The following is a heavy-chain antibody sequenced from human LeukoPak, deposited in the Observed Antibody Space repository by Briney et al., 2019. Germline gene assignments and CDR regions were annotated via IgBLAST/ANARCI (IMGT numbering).Heavy chain of an antibody. D-gene: IGHD6-19*01. V-gene: IGHV3-23*01. CDR2: IDASGVNT. Sequence: GGSLRLSCAASRFTFSGYAMYWVRQAPGKGLEWVSRIDASGVNTYYADSVKGRFTISRDNSNNTLYLQMNSLRAEDTAVYYCAKGSGSGWYGWFDPWGQGTLVTVSS. CDR3: AKGSGSGWYGWFDP. CDR1: RFTFSGYA. J-gene: IGHJ5*02.